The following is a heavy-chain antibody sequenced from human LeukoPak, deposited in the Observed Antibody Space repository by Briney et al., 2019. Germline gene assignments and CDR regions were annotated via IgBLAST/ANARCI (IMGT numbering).Heavy chain of an antibody. V-gene: IGHV3-30*18. D-gene: IGHD3-10*01. CDR3: AKDSRSSWFGGDSK. J-gene: IGHJ4*02. CDR1: GFTFSSYG. CDR2: ISYDGSNK. Sequence: GRSLRLSCAASGFTFSSYGMHWVRQAPGKGLEWVAVISYDGSNKYYGDSVKGRFTISRDNSKNTLYLQMNSLRAEDTAVCYCAKDSRSSWFGGDSKWGQGTLVTVSS.